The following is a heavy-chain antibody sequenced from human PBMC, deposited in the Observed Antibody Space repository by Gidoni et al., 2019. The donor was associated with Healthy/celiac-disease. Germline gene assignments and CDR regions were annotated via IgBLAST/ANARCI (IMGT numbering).Heavy chain of an antibody. CDR2: ISSSSSTI. Sequence: EVQLVESGGRLVQPGGSLRLSCAASGFTFSSYSMNWVRQAPGKGLEWVSYISSSSSTIYYADSVKGRFTISRDNAKNSLYLQMNSLRAEDTAVYYCARPFLPGYSSGWYYYWGQGTLVTVSS. V-gene: IGHV3-48*01. D-gene: IGHD6-19*01. CDR3: ARPFLPGYSSGWYYY. CDR1: GFTFSSYS. J-gene: IGHJ4*02.